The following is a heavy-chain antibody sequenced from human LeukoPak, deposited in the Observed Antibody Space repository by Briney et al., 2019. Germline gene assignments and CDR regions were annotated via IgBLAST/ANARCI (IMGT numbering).Heavy chain of an antibody. CDR3: ARGLELQGY. D-gene: IGHD1-7*01. Sequence: SETLSLTCTVSGGSISSYYWSWIRQPPGKGLEWIGYIYYSGSTNYNPSLKSRVTISVDTSKNQFSLKLSSVTAADTAVYYCARGLELQGYWGQGTLVTVSS. V-gene: IGHV4-59*01. CDR2: IYYSGST. CDR1: GGSISSYY. J-gene: IGHJ4*02.